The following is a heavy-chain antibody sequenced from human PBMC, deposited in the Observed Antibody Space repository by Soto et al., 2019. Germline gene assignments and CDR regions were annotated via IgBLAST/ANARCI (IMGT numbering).Heavy chain of an antibody. Sequence: PGGSLRLSCAASGFTFSSYEMNWVRQAPGKGLEWVSYISSSGSTIYYADSVKGRFTTSRDNAKNSLYLQMNSLRAEDTAVYYCAREEAARLIYYYGMDVWGQGTTVTVSS. CDR3: AREEAARLIYYYGMDV. D-gene: IGHD6-6*01. CDR1: GFTFSSYE. CDR2: ISSSGSTI. J-gene: IGHJ6*02. V-gene: IGHV3-48*03.